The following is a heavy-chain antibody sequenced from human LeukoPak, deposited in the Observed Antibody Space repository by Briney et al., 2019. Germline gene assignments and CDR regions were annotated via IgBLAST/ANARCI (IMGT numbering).Heavy chain of an antibody. CDR2: IRYDGSNK. V-gene: IGHV3-30*02. J-gene: IGHJ4*02. D-gene: IGHD2-2*01. Sequence: PGGSLRLSCAASGFTFSNYWMSWVRQAPGKGLEWVAFIRYDGSNKYYADSVKGRFTISRDNSKNTLYLQMNSLRAEDTAVYYCAKDRIYQLQGFDYWGQGTLVTVSS. CDR1: GFTFSNYW. CDR3: AKDRIYQLQGFDY.